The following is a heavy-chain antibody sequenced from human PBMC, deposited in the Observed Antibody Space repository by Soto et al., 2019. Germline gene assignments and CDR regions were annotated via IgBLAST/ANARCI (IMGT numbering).Heavy chain of an antibody. CDR2: INSDGSRT. D-gene: IGHD1-26*01. CDR1: GFIFSSYW. V-gene: IGHV3-74*01. Sequence: GGSLSLSCAASGFIFSSYWMHWVRQAPGKGLVWVSRINSDGSRTSYADSVKGRFTISRDNAKNTLNLQMNSLRAEDTAVYYCARVSVGAYYFDYWGQGILVTVSS. J-gene: IGHJ4*02. CDR3: ARVSVGAYYFDY.